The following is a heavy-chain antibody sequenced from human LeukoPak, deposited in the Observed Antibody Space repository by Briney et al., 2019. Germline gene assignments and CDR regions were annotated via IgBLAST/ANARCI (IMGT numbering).Heavy chain of an antibody. Sequence: PGGSLRLSCAASGFTVSSNYMSWVRQAPGKGLEWVSVIYSGGSTYYADSVKGRFTVSRDNSKNTLYLQMNSLRAEDTAVYYCASAADSRYYFDYWGQGTLVTVSS. V-gene: IGHV3-66*01. CDR1: GFTVSSNY. CDR3: ASAADSRYYFDY. D-gene: IGHD4-11*01. CDR2: IYSGGST. J-gene: IGHJ4*02.